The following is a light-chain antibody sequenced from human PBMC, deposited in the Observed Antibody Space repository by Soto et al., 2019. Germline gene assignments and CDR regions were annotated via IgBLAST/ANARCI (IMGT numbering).Light chain of an antibody. CDR2: EVT. J-gene: IGLJ2*01. CDR3: SSYAGDNKYVL. V-gene: IGLV2-8*01. Sequence: QSALTQPPSASGSPGQSVTISCTGTSSDVGAYNYVSWYQQHPGKAPKLMIYEVTKRPSGVPDRFSGSKSGNTASLTVSGLQAEDEADYYCSSYAGDNKYVLFGGGTKLIVL. CDR1: SSDVGAYNY.